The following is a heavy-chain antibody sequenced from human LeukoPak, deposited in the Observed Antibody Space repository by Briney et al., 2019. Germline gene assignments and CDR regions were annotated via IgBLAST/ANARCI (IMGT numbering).Heavy chain of an antibody. Sequence: GGSLRLSCAASGFTFSSYEMSWVRQARGKGLEWVSYISSSGSTIYYADSVKGRFTTSRDNTKNSLYLQMNSLRAEDTAVYYCAKDGGSDPDSFDIWGQGTMVTVSS. J-gene: IGHJ3*02. V-gene: IGHV3-48*03. CDR2: ISSSGSTI. D-gene: IGHD2-15*01. CDR3: AKDGGSDPDSFDI. CDR1: GFTFSSYE.